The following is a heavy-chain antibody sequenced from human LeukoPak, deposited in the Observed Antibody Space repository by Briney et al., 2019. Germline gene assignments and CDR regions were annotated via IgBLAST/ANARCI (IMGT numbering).Heavy chain of an antibody. CDR3: ARAAATALHFDY. V-gene: IGHV1-69*05. J-gene: IGHJ4*02. D-gene: IGHD6-25*01. CDR2: IIPIFGTA. Sequence: SVKVSXKASGGTFSSYAISWVRQAPGQGLECMGGIIPIFGTANYAQKFQGRVTITTDESTSTAYMELSSLRSEDTAVYYCARAAATALHFDYWGQGTLVTVSS. CDR1: GGTFSSYA.